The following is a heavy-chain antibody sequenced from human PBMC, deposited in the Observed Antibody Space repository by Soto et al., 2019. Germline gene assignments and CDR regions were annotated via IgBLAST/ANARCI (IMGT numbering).Heavy chain of an antibody. V-gene: IGHV4-31*03. CDR2: IYDTESA. D-gene: IGHD6-6*01. Sequence: SETLSLTCSVSGESISSGGYYWSWIRHLPGKGLEWIGYIYDTESAYYNPSLKSRVSISMDTSEKHFAMRLTSVTAAESAVYYCARASSSSSAADYWGQGRQVTVSS. CDR3: ARASSSSSAADY. J-gene: IGHJ4*02. CDR1: GESISSGGYY.